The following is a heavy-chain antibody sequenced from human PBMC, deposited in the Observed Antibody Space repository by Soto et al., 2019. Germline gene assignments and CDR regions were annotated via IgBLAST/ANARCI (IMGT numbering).Heavy chain of an antibody. V-gene: IGHV3-30*04. D-gene: IGHD3-22*01. Sequence: QVQLVESGGGVVQPGRSLSLSCAASGFSFSDYPMHWVRQAPGKGLEWMASISSTGMKEYYGDSVKGRLTISRDSSKNTLYLQMSSLRAEDTAVYYCARESWYSDSSGNYFSNYFDSWGQGTLVTVSS. J-gene: IGHJ4*02. CDR2: ISSTGMKE. CDR3: ARESWYSDSSGNYFSNYFDS. CDR1: GFSFSDYP.